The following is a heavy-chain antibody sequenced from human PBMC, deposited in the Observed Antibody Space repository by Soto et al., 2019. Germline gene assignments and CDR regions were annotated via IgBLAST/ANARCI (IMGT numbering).Heavy chain of an antibody. CDR1: GFTFSPYA. J-gene: IGHJ4*02. V-gene: IGHV3-23*01. Sequence: PGGSLRLSCAASGFTFSPYAMSWIRQAAGRGLEWVSAISGSGGSTYYAAPVKGRFTISNNTSKKSLQMQSNSLRAEDAAVYYCGGVYGSGSHSMNYWGQGTMVTVSS. CDR3: GGVYGSGSHSMNY. CDR2: ISGSGGST. D-gene: IGHD3-10*01.